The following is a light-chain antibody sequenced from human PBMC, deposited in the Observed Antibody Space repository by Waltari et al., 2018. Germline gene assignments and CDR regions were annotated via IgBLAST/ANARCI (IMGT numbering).Light chain of an antibody. CDR3: QTCDTTVLI. CDR2: KDN. J-gene: IGLJ2*01. V-gene: IGLV6-57*04. CDR1: RGSITSDF. Sequence: NFVLTQPHSVSGSPGRTVTISCPRSRGSITSDFVQWYRLRPGSAPTTIIYKDNQRPSGVPDRFSGSIDTSSNSASLTISGLTTEDEADYYCQTCDTTVLIFGGGTQLTVL.